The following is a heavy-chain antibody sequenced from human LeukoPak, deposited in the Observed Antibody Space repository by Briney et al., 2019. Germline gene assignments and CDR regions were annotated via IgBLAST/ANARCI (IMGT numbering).Heavy chain of an antibody. V-gene: IGHV1-2*02. D-gene: IGHD6-13*01. Sequence: ASVKVSCKASGYTFTGYYMHWVRQAPGQGLEWMGWINPNSGGTNYAQKFQGRVTMTRDTSISTAYMELSRLRSDDTAVYYCASLPLTGIAAAARDYWGQGTLVTVSS. CDR2: INPNSGGT. CDR3: ASLPLTGIAAAARDY. J-gene: IGHJ4*02. CDR1: GYTFTGYY.